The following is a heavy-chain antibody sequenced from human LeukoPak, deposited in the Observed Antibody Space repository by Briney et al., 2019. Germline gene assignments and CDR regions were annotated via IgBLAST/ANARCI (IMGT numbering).Heavy chain of an antibody. CDR3: ARPNVTSYYDSRGYDAFDV. J-gene: IGHJ3*01. CDR2: IYPDDSDT. CDR1: GYKFNAYW. D-gene: IGHD3-22*01. Sequence: GESLKISCKGSGYKFNAYWIAWVRQMPGKGLEWMGIIYPDDSDTRYSPSFQGQVTISADKSVSIAYLQWSSLKASDTAMYYCARPNVTSYYDSRGYDAFDVWGQGTMVIVSS. V-gene: IGHV5-51*01.